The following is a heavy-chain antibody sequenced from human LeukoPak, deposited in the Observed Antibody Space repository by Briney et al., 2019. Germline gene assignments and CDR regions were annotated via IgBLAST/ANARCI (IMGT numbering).Heavy chain of an antibody. J-gene: IGHJ4*02. CDR3: ASNTGTVFDY. Sequence: SETLSLTCTVSGGSISSYYWSWIRQPPGKGLEWIGYIYYSGSTEYNPSLRSRITISLEMSKQQFSLNLTSVTAADTAIYYCASNTGTVFDYWGQGALVTVSS. V-gene: IGHV4-59*01. CDR2: IYYSGST. D-gene: IGHD7-27*01. CDR1: GGSISSYY.